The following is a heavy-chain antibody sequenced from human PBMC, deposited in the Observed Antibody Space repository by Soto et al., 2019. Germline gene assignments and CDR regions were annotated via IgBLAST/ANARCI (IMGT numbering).Heavy chain of an antibody. CDR1: GYTFTTFG. CDR3: ARDRLSGLRLGELSPSFDY. V-gene: IGHV1-69*13. Sequence: ASVKVSCKASGYTFTTFGISWVRQAPGQGLEWMGGIIPIFGTANYAQKFQGRVTITADESTSTAYMELSSLRSEDTAVYYCARDRLSGLRLGELSPSFDYWGQGTLVTVSS. CDR2: IIPIFGTA. D-gene: IGHD3-16*02. J-gene: IGHJ4*02.